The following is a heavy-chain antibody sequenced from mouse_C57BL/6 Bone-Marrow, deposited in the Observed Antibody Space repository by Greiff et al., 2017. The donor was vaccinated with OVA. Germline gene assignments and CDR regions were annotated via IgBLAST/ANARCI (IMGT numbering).Heavy chain of an antibody. J-gene: IGHJ2*01. D-gene: IGHD1-1*01. CDR2: ISSGGSYT. V-gene: IGHV5-6*01. CDR3: ARHGDYGSFFDY. CDR1: GFTFSSYG. Sequence: EVHLVESGGDLVKPGGSLKLSCAASGFTFSSYGMSWVRQTPDKRLEWVATISSGGSYTYYPDSVKGRFTISIDNAKNTLYLQMSSLKSEDPAMYYGARHGDYGSFFDYWGQGTTLTVSS.